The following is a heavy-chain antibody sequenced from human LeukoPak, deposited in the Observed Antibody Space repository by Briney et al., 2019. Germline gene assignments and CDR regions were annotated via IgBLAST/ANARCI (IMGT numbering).Heavy chain of an antibody. CDR3: ARGDYGDFDY. J-gene: IGHJ4*02. CDR1: GGSISSYY. CDR2: IYYSGST. V-gene: IGHV4-59*01. D-gene: IGHD4-17*01. Sequence: SETLSLTCTVSGGSISSYYWSWIRQPPGKGLEWIGYIYYSGSTNYNPSLKSRVTISVDTSKNQFSLKLSSVTAADTGVYYCARGDYGDFDYWGQGTLVTVSS.